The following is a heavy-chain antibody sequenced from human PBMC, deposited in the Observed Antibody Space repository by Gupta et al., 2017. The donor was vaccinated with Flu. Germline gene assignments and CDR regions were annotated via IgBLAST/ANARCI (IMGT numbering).Heavy chain of an antibody. D-gene: IGHD3-9*01. CDR3: ARGIPDWPDDAFDF. J-gene: IGHJ3*01. Sequence: VHLEHSAPVVQTPGAAVRVACKPCGYSFTAFYIHWVRQTPGQGLEWMGRINANGSGTHYAENFRGRVTLTRDTYNSTVYMEMRGLRSDDTAMYYCARGIPDWPDDAFDFWGQGTMVTVSS. V-gene: IGHV1-2*06. CDR1: GYSFTAFY. CDR2: INANGSGT.